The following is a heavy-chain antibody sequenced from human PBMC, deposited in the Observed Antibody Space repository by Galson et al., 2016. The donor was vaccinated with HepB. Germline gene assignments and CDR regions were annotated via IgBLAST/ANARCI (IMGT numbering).Heavy chain of an antibody. CDR2: IYNSGNT. V-gene: IGHV4-31*03. CDR3: ARAASLLTSGGVVVQSESGFEI. Sequence: TLSLTCTVSGGSINNGGFHWNWIRQDPEKGLEWMGYIYNSGNTLYNPSLRSRLTISLDTSKNQFSLRLTSVTAADTAVYYCARAASLLTSGGVVVQSESGFEIWGQGTMVTVSS. D-gene: IGHD3-16*02. CDR1: GGSINNGGFH. J-gene: IGHJ3*02.